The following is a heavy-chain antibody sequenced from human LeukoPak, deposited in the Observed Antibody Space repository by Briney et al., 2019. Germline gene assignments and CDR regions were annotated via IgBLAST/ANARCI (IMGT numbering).Heavy chain of an antibody. D-gene: IGHD5-18*01. Sequence: PSETLSLTCAVYGGSFSGYYWSWIRQPPGKGLEWIGEINHSGSTNYNPSLKSRVTISVDTSKNQFSLKLSSVTAADTAVYYCARGLAERGYSYGLIDYWGQGTLVTVSS. CDR2: INHSGST. CDR3: ARGLAERGYSYGLIDY. CDR1: GGSFSGYY. J-gene: IGHJ4*02. V-gene: IGHV4-34*01.